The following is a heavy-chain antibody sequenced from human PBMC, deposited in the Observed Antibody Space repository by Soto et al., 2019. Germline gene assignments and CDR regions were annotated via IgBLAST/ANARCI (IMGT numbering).Heavy chain of an antibody. D-gene: IGHD1-26*01. CDR3: ARDTRLEGATVGLYDF. Sequence: SETLSLTCSVSGGSISSYYWSWVRQPAGKGPEWIGRIYSNGDTDYTSSLKSRVTMSIDTSKNQFSLKLSSVTAADTAVYYCARDTRLEGATVGLYDFWGQGTLVTVSS. V-gene: IGHV4-4*07. J-gene: IGHJ4*02. CDR1: GGSISSYY. CDR2: IYSNGDT.